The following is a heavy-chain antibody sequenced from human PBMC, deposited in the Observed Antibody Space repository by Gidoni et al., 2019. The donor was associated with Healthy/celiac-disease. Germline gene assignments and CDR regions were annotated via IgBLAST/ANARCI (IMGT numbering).Heavy chain of an antibody. CDR2: IIPILGTA. D-gene: IGHD3-10*01. J-gene: IGHJ6*03. CDR3: AGGSYGSGSYWFYMDV. V-gene: IGHV1-69*06. Sequence: QVQLVQSGAEVKKPGSSVKVSCKASGGTFSSYAISWVRQAPGQGLEWMGGIIPILGTATYAQKFQGRVTITADKSTSTAYMELSSLRSEDTAVYYCAGGSYGSGSYWFYMDVWGKGTTVTVSS. CDR1: GGTFSSYA.